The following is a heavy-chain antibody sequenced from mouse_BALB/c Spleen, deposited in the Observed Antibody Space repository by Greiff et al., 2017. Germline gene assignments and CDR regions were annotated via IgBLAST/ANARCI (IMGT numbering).Heavy chain of an antibody. J-gene: IGHJ2*01. CDR2: IYPVDGDT. CDR1: GYTFTSYW. CDR3: ANGSRYYFDY. Sequence: VQLQQSGAELARPGASVKLSCKASGYTFTSYWMQWVKQRPGQGLEWIGAIYPVDGDTRYTPKFKGKATLTADKSSSTAYMQLSILASEDSAVYNCANGSRYYFDYWGQGTTLTVSS. V-gene: IGHV1-87*01. D-gene: IGHD1-1*01.